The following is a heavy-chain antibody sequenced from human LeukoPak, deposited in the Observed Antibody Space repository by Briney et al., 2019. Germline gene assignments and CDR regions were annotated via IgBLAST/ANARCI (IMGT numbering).Heavy chain of an antibody. CDR3: ARGSGSYSPAGY. V-gene: IGHV3-30*04. J-gene: IGHJ4*02. D-gene: IGHD3-10*01. CDR2: ISYDGSIQ. Sequence: GGSLRLSCAASGFTFSSYAMHWVRQAPGKGLEWVAVISYDGSIQYYADSVKGRFTISRDNSKNTLYPQMNSLRADDTAVYYCARGSGSYSPAGYWGQGTLVTVSS. CDR1: GFTFSSYA.